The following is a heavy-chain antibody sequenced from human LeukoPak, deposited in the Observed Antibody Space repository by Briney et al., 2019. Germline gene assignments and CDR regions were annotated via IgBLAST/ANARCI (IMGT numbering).Heavy chain of an antibody. V-gene: IGHV3-64*01. D-gene: IGHD5-12*01. J-gene: IGHJ4*02. CDR3: ARQHRYSGYAAYDY. CDR1: GFTFSSYA. Sequence: GGSLRLSCAASGFTFSSYAMHWVRQAPGKGLEYVSAISSNGGSTYYANSVKGRFTISRDNSKNTLYLQMGSLRAEDMAVYYCARQHRYSGYAAYDYWGQGTLVTVSS. CDR2: ISSNGGST.